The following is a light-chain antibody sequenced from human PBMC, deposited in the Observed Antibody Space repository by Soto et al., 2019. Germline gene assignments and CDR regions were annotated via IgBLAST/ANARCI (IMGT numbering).Light chain of an antibody. V-gene: IGLV1-44*01. Sequence: QSVLTQPPSASGTPGQRVTISCSGSTSNIGSNTVNWYQQHPGTAPKLLIYSDSQRPSGVPDRFSGSKSGTSASLAISGLQSEDESDYYCAVWDDSLNGSVFGGGTKLTVL. CDR2: SDS. CDR1: TSNIGSNT. CDR3: AVWDDSLNGSV. J-gene: IGLJ2*01.